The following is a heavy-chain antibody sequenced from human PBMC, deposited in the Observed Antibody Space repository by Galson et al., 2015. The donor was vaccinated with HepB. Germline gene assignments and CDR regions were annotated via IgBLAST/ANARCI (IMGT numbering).Heavy chain of an antibody. J-gene: IGHJ6*02. CDR3: AKSGGSGSYFEYYGMDV. Sequence: SLRLSCAASGFTFSSYGMHWVRQAPGKGLEWVAVISYDGSNKYYADSVKGRFTISRDNSKNTLYLQMNSLRAEDTAVYYCAKSGGSGSYFEYYGMDVWGQGTTVTVSS. D-gene: IGHD3-10*01. CDR2: ISYDGSNK. V-gene: IGHV3-30*18. CDR1: GFTFSSYG.